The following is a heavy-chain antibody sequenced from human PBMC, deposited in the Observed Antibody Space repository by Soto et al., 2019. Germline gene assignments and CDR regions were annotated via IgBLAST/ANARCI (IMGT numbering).Heavy chain of an antibody. V-gene: IGHV1-46*01. CDR2: INPYDGSP. CDR3: ARELGYYDTSDPLDY. D-gene: IGHD3-22*01. J-gene: IGHJ4*02. CDR1: GYIFTSYF. Sequence: QVQLVQSGAEVRKPGASVKVSCKTSGYIFTSYFMHWVRQAPGQGLEWLGIINPYDGSPTYAQKFQGRVTMTRDTSTSTVDMELSSLRSEDTAIYYCARELGYYDTSDPLDYWGQGTLVTVSS.